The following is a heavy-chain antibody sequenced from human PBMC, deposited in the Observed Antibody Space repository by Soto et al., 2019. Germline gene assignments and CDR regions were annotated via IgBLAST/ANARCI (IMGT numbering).Heavy chain of an antibody. CDR2: IYYSGRT. CDR1: GCSISSGGYY. D-gene: IGHD2-2*01. V-gene: IGHV4-31*01. CDR3: ARSSSTSVYGMDV. Sequence: QVQLQESGPGLVKLSQTLSLTCTVSGCSISSGGYYWSWIRQHPGKGLEWFGYIYYSGRTYYNPSLKCQVTISVDTSKNQFPLKLRSVTAAGTAVYSWARSSSTSVYGMDVWGQGTTVTVSS. J-gene: IGHJ6*02.